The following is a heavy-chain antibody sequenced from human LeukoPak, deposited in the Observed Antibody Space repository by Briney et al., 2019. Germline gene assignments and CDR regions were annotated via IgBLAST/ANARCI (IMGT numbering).Heavy chain of an antibody. CDR2: IHPSGST. J-gene: IGHJ4*02. CDR1: GGSISSSSYY. V-gene: IGHV4-39*07. Sequence: SETLSLTCTVSGGSISSSSYYWGWIRQPPGKGLEWIGEIHPSGSTHYNPSLTSRVTMSMDTSNSPSYLKVTSMSAADTAFYYCARGIDAYKVGNYWGQGTLVTVSS. D-gene: IGHD5-24*01. CDR3: ARGIDAYKVGNY.